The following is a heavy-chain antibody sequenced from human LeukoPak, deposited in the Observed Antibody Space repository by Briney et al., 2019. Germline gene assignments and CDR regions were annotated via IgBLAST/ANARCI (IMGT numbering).Heavy chain of an antibody. CDR3: ARGAYSRSWYYFDY. Sequence: PGGSLRLSCAASGFTFSSYSMNWVRQAPGKGLEWVSSISSSSSYIYYADSVKSRFTISRDNAKNSLYLQMNSLRAEDTAVYYCARGAYSRSWYYFDYWGQGILVTVSS. D-gene: IGHD6-13*01. CDR2: ISSSSSYI. V-gene: IGHV3-21*01. J-gene: IGHJ4*02. CDR1: GFTFSSYS.